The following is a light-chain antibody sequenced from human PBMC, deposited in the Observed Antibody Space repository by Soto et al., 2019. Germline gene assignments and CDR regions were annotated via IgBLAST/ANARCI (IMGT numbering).Light chain of an antibody. J-gene: IGLJ3*02. CDR1: NSGSKN. Sequence: SSELTQPLSASVALGQTARITCGGNNSGSKNVHWYQQKPDQAPVLVIYRDSNRPSRIPERFSGSNSGNTATLTISRAQAGDEADYYCQVWGSSTEVFGGGTKLTVL. V-gene: IGLV3-9*01. CDR3: QVWGSSTEV. CDR2: RDS.